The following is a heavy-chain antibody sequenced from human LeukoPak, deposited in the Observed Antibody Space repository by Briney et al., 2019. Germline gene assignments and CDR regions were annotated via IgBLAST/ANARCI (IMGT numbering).Heavy chain of an antibody. V-gene: IGHV3-21*01. CDR3: AKLPEAVADEPNNFDY. Sequence: GGSLRLSCAASGFTFSSYSMNWVRQAPGKGLEWVSSISSSSSYIYYADSVKGRFTISRDNSKNTLYLQMNSLRAEDTAVYYCAKLPEAVADEPNNFDYWGQGTLVTVSS. CDR1: GFTFSSYS. CDR2: ISSSSSYI. J-gene: IGHJ4*02. D-gene: IGHD6-19*01.